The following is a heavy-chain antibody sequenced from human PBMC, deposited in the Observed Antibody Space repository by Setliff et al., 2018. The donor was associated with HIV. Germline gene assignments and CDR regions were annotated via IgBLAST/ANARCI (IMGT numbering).Heavy chain of an antibody. J-gene: IGHJ4*02. CDR3: AAILQG. V-gene: IGHV3-7*01. CDR2: INQDGSEK. CDR1: GFTLSAYS. Sequence: GGSLRLSCEASGFTLSAYSMNWVRQAPGKGLEWVANINQDGSEKNYVDSVKGRFTISRDNAKNTVYLQMNSLRAEDTAVYYCAAILQGWGQGTLVTVSS.